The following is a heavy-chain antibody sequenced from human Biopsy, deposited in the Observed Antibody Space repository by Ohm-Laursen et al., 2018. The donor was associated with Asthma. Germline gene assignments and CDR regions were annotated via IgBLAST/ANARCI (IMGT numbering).Heavy chain of an antibody. V-gene: IGHV3-30*18. Sequence: SLRLSCTASGFVFRSHAMHWVRQAPGKGLEWVAVVSYDGGVVHYADSMKGRFTISRDDAKSTLYLQMNRLRTGDTAVYFCAKRRGYSDLTDFDHWGQGTLVTVSS. CDR2: VSYDGGVV. CDR1: GFVFRSHA. J-gene: IGHJ4*02. CDR3: AKRRGYSDLTDFDH. D-gene: IGHD3-3*01.